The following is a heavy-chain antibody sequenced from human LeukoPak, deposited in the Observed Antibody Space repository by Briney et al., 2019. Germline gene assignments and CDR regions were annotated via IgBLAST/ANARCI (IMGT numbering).Heavy chain of an antibody. V-gene: IGHV3-30-3*01. Sequence: GGSLRLSCAASGFTFSNYAMHWVRQAPGTGLKWVAVISYDGTNKYSADSVKGRFTISRDNSKNTLYLQMNSLRAEDTAVYYCAKDAPSSGYYYPNFDYWGQGTLVTVSS. CDR2: ISYDGTNK. D-gene: IGHD3-22*01. J-gene: IGHJ4*02. CDR1: GFTFSNYA. CDR3: AKDAPSSGYYYPNFDY.